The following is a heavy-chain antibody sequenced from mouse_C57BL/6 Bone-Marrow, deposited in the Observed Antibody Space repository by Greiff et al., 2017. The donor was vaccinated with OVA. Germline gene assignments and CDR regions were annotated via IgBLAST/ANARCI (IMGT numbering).Heavy chain of an antibody. CDR1: GYTFTGYW. V-gene: IGHV1-9*01. J-gene: IGHJ3*01. D-gene: IGHD2-3*01. Sequence: QVQLQQSGAELMKPGASVKLSCKATGYTFTGYWIEWVKQRPGHGLEWIGEILPGSGSTNYNEKFKGKATFTADTSSNTAYMQISSLTTEDSAIYYCAREGYWAWFAYWGQGTLVTVSA. CDR2: ILPGSGST. CDR3: AREGYWAWFAY.